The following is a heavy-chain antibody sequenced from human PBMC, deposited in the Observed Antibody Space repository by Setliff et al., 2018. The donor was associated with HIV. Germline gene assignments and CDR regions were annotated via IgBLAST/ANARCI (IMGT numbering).Heavy chain of an antibody. Sequence: SETLSLTCTVSGGSISSDYWSWIRQPPGKGLEWIGYIYYSGSTNYNPSLRSRVTISVATSKNQFSLKLNSVTTADTAVYYCARSRTSSGYYGVTGYGMDVWGQGTTVTVSS. CDR1: GGSISSDY. J-gene: IGHJ6*02. D-gene: IGHD3-22*01. V-gene: IGHV4-59*01. CDR2: IYYSGST. CDR3: ARSRTSSGYYGVTGYGMDV.